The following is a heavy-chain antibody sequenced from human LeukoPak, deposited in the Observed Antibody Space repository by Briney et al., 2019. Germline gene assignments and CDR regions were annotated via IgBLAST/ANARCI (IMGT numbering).Heavy chain of an antibody. J-gene: IGHJ4*02. CDR2: IYYSGST. D-gene: IGHD3-22*01. CDR3: ARAYSSGYSLFDY. CDR1: GDSFSGYY. Sequence: PSETLSLTCAVYGDSFSGYYWSWLRQHPGKGLEWLGYIYYSGSTYYNPSLKSRVTISVDTSKNQFSLKLSSVTAADTAVYYCARAYSSGYSLFDYWGQGTLVTVSS. V-gene: IGHV4-31*11.